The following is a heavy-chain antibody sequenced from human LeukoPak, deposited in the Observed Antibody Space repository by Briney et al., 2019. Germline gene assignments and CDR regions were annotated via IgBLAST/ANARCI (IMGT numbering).Heavy chain of an antibody. CDR1: GFTVSTNY. J-gene: IGHJ1*01. D-gene: IGHD3-22*01. CDR2: IIGSGRTT. V-gene: IGHV3-11*04. CDR3: ARGALYDSSGNRYFQP. Sequence: GGSLRLSCAASGFTVSTNYMSWVRQAPGKGLEWVSGIIGSGRTTFYADSLKGRFTISRDNAQNSLYLQMNSLRAEDTAVYYCARGALYDSSGNRYFQPWGQGTLVTVSS.